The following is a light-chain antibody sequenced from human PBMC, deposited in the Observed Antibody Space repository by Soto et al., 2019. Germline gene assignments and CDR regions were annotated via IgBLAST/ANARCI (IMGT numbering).Light chain of an antibody. Sequence: DIQMTQSPSSVSASVGDRVTITCRASQGISSWLAWYQQKPGKAPKLLIYAASRLQSGVLPRYSGSRSRTDFTLTISSLQPEDFATYYCPQAKRCPRTFGQGTKVEIK. CDR1: QGISSW. J-gene: IGKJ1*01. V-gene: IGKV1-12*01. CDR3: PQAKRCPRT. CDR2: AAS.